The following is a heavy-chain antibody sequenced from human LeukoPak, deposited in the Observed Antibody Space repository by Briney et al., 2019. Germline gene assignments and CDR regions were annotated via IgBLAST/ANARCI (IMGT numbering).Heavy chain of an antibody. Sequence: KASQTLSLTCTVSGGSISSGGYYWSWIRQHPGKGLEWIGYIYYSGSTYYNPSLKSRVTISVDTSKNQFSLKLSSVTAADTAVYYCAMRRQYRKGPHLSVFDYWGQGTLVTVSS. CDR1: GGSISSGGYY. J-gene: IGHJ4*02. D-gene: IGHD1-14*01. CDR2: IYYSGST. V-gene: IGHV4-31*03. CDR3: AMRRQYRKGPHLSVFDY.